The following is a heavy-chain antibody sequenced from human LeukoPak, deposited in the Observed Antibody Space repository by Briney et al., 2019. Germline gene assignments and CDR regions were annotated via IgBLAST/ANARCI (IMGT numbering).Heavy chain of an antibody. CDR1: GYTFTSYG. CDR2: IIPIFGTA. V-gene: IGHV1-69*13. D-gene: IGHD6-13*01. CDR3: ARDVVAAAGTPWRAFDI. J-gene: IGHJ3*02. Sequence: GASVKVSCKASGYTFTSYGISWVRQAPGQGLEWMGGIIPIFGTANYAQKFQGRVTITADESTSTAYMELSSLRSEDTAVYYCARDVVAAAGTPWRAFDIWGQGTMVTVSS.